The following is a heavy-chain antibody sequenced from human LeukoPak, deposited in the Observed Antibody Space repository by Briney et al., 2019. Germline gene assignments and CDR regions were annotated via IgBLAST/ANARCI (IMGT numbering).Heavy chain of an antibody. Sequence: SETLSPTCTVSGASVSGHYWIWIRQPPGKGLEWIGYIYDSGSTNYNPSLKSRVTFSDDTSKNQFSLKLTSVTAADTAVYYCARRDPKAAGFDWGPGTLVTVSS. CDR1: GASVSGHY. J-gene: IGHJ4*01. CDR2: IYDSGST. V-gene: IGHV4-59*08. CDR3: ARRDPKAAGFD. D-gene: IGHD6-13*01.